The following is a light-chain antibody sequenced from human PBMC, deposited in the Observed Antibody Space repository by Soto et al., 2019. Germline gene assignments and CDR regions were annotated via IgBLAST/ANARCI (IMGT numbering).Light chain of an antibody. CDR2: ATS. V-gene: IGKV1-33*01. CDR3: QQYDTRLSFS. J-gene: IGKJ5*01. CDR1: QSISGY. Sequence: DIQMTQSPSSLSASAGESATLSCRASQSISGYLNWYQQKPGLVPKLLLYATSTLQSGVPSRVSGSGSGTDFSFTISSRQPEDIATEVCQQYDTRLSFSFGQGTRLEIK.